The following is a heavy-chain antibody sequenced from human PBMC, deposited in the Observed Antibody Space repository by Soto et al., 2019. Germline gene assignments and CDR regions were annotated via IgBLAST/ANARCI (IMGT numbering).Heavy chain of an antibody. V-gene: IGHV4-4*07. CDR2: IYTSGST. Sequence: TLSLTCTVSGGSISSYYWSWIRQPAGKGLEWIGRIYTSGSTNYNPSLKSRVTMSVDTSKNQFSLKLSSVTAADTAVYYCARACSSNSCYDVFDYWGQGTLVTVSS. CDR1: GGSISSYY. CDR3: ARACSSNSCYDVFDY. J-gene: IGHJ4*02. D-gene: IGHD2-2*01.